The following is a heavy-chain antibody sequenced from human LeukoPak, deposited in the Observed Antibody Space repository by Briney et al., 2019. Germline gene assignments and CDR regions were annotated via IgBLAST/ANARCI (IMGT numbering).Heavy chain of an antibody. J-gene: IGHJ4*02. CDR3: ARGPRYYGSGTYYFDY. V-gene: IGHV7-4-1*02. D-gene: IGHD3-10*01. CDR1: GYTFTTNA. Sequence: ASVKVSCKASGYTFTTNAMNWVRQAPGQGLEWMGWINTNTGNPTYAQGFTGRFVFSSDTSVSTAYLQISSLKAEDTAVYYCARGPRYYGSGTYYFDYWGQGTLVTVSS. CDR2: INTNTGNP.